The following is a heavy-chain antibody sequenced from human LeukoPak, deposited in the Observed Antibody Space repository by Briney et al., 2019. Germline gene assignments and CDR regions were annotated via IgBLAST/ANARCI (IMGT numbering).Heavy chain of an antibody. CDR2: ISPNSGGT. CDR1: EYTFTGYY. J-gene: IGHJ4*02. Sequence: ASVKVSCKASEYTFTGYYIHWVRQAPGQGLEWMGWISPNSGGTKYAQKFQHRVTMTRDTSISTAYMELSRLRSDDTAVYYCALEGYDFPIDYWGQGTLVIVSS. V-gene: IGHV1-2*02. CDR3: ALEGYDFPIDY. D-gene: IGHD5-12*01.